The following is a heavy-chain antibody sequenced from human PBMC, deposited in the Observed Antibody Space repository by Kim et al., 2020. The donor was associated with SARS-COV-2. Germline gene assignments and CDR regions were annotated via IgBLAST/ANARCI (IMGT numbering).Heavy chain of an antibody. CDR3: ARGPDYGDYVWHYYYYYGMDV. CDR2: IYHSGST. J-gene: IGHJ6*02. D-gene: IGHD4-17*01. V-gene: IGHV4-30-2*01. CDR1: GGSISSGGYS. Sequence: SETLSLTCAVSGGSISSGGYSWSWIRQPPGKGLEWIGYIYHSGSTYYNPSLKSRVTISVDRSKNQFSLKLSSVTAADTAVYYCARGPDYGDYVWHYYYYYGMDVWGQGTTVTVSS.